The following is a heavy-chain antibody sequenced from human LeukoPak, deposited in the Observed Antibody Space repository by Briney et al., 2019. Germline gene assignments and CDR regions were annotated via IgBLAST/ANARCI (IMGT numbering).Heavy chain of an antibody. D-gene: IGHD3-9*01. CDR1: GGSISSSSYY. CDR2: IYYSGST. Sequence: SETLSLTCTVSGGSISSSSYYWGWIRQPPGKGPEWIGSIYYSGSTYYNPSLKSRVTISVDTSKNQFSLKLSSVTAADTAVYYCARHGSIAYYDILTGYGARGYFDYWGQGTLVTVSS. CDR3: ARHGSIAYYDILTGYGARGYFDY. J-gene: IGHJ4*02. V-gene: IGHV4-39*01.